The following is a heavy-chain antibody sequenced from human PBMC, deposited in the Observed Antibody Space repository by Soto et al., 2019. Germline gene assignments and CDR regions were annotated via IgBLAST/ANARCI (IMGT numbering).Heavy chain of an antibody. CDR2: IIPVFGTP. V-gene: IGHV1-69*12. CDR3: ARGDATKIVVTTYYAMDV. D-gene: IGHD3-22*01. Sequence: QVQLVQSGAEVKKPGSSVKVSCKASGGSLSNYGISWVRQAPGQGLEWMGAIIPVFGTPNYAQKFQDRVTITADELTTTVYMEVRSLTSEDTAVYYCARGDATKIVVTTYYAMDVWRQGTTVTVSS. J-gene: IGHJ6*02. CDR1: GGSLSNYG.